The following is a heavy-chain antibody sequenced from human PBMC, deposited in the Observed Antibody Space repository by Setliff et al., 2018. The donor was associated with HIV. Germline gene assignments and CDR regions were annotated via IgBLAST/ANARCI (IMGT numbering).Heavy chain of an antibody. CDR1: GFTVNTNY. D-gene: IGHD3-16*01. V-gene: IGHV3-74*01. J-gene: IGHJ2*01. CDR3: ARDLYRGSGAYFDL. CDR2: INGDGSST. Sequence: PGGSLRLSCAASGFTVNTNYMTWVRQGPGKGLVWVSRINGDGSSTNYADSVKGRFTMSRDNAKNSLYLQMNSLRVEDTAVYYCARDLYRGSGAYFDLWGRGTLVTVSS.